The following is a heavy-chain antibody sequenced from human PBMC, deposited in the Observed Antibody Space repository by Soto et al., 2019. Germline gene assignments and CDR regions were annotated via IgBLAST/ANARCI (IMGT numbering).Heavy chain of an antibody. V-gene: IGHV3-23*01. CDR2: ITDGGGST. Sequence: LXXSFVTSGFPFTNGAMTLVRQAPGKGLEWVSSITDGGGSTDYADSVKGRFTISRDNSKSNLYLQMNNLRADDTAVYYCAKLYWKPRYFDYWGQGARVTVHS. CDR3: AKLYWKPRYFDY. CDR1: GFPFTNGA. J-gene: IGHJ4*02. D-gene: IGHD1-1*01.